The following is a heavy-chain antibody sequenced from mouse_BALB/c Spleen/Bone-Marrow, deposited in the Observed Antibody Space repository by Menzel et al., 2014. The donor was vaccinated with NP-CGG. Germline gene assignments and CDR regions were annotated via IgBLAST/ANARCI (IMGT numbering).Heavy chain of an antibody. CDR3: ARTGFDY. CDR1: GFSLTSYG. CDR2: IWAGGST. J-gene: IGHJ2*01. V-gene: IGHV2-9*02. Sequence: VMLVESGPGLVAPSQSLSITCTVSGFSLTSYGVHWVRQPPGKGLEWLGVIWAGGSTNYYSALMSRLSISKDNSKSQVFLKMNSLQTDDTAIYYCARTGFDYWGQGTTLTVSS. D-gene: IGHD4-1*01.